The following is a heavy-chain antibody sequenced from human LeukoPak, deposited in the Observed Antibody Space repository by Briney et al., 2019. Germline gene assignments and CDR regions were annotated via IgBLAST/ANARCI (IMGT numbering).Heavy chain of an antibody. CDR1: GGSISSYY. V-gene: IGHV4-59*01. Sequence: SETLSLTCTVSGGSISSYYWSWIRQPPGKGLEWVGYIYYSGSTNYNPSLKSRVTMSVDTSKNQFSLKLSSVTAADTAVYYCARVYYDFWSGYLGYWGQGTLVTVSS. D-gene: IGHD3-3*01. CDR2: IYYSGST. J-gene: IGHJ4*02. CDR3: ARVYYDFWSGYLGY.